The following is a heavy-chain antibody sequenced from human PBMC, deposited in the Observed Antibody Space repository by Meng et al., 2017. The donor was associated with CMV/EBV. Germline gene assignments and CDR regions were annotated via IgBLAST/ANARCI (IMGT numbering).Heavy chain of an antibody. CDR1: GGSFSGYY. V-gene: IGHV4-34*01. Sequence: SETLSLTCAVYGGSFSGYYWSWIRQPPGKGLEWIGEINHSGSTNYNPSLESRVTISVDTSKNQFSLKLSSVTAADTAVYYCARGLLGRMSYGMDVWGQGTTVTVSS. D-gene: IGHD2-8*02. J-gene: IGHJ6*02. CDR2: INHSGST. CDR3: ARGLLGRMSYGMDV.